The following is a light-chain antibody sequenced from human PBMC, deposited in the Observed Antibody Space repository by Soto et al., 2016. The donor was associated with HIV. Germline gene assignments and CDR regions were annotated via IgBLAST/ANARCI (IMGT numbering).Light chain of an antibody. Sequence: DIQMTQSPSAMSASVGDRVTITCRASQGISNDLAWFQQKPGKVPKRLIYVASSFQSGVPSRFSGSGSGTEFTLTISSLQPDDFATYYCQQYNSYWTLGQGTKVEIK. CDR1: QGISND. CDR3: QQYNSYWT. V-gene: IGKV1-17*03. CDR2: VAS. J-gene: IGKJ1*01.